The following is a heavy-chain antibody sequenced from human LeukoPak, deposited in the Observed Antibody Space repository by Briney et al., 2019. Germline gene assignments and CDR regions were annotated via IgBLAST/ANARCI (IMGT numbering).Heavy chain of an antibody. Sequence: SETLSLTCTVSGGSISSYYWSWVRQPAGKGLEWIGRIYTSGNTNYNPSLKGRVTMTVDTSKNQFSLNLNSVTAADTAIYYCVRGGSKAAATFDYWGQGTLVTVFS. CDR2: IYTSGNT. CDR1: GGSISSYY. D-gene: IGHD2-15*01. J-gene: IGHJ4*02. V-gene: IGHV4-4*07. CDR3: VRGGSKAAATFDY.